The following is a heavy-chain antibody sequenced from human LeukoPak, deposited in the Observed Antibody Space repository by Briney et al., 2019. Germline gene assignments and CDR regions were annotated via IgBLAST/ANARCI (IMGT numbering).Heavy chain of an antibody. Sequence: ASVKVSCKASGYTFTGYYMHWARQAPGQGLEWMGWISAYNGNTNYAQKLQGRVTMTTDTSTSTAYMELRSLRSDDTAVYYCARGLYYDSSGPFDYWGQGTLVTVSS. CDR3: ARGLYYDSSGPFDY. CDR1: GYTFTGYY. CDR2: ISAYNGNT. V-gene: IGHV1-18*04. J-gene: IGHJ4*02. D-gene: IGHD3-22*01.